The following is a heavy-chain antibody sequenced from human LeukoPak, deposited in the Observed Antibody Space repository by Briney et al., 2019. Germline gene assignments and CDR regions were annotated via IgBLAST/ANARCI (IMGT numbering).Heavy chain of an antibody. Sequence: SETLSLTCAVYGGSFSGYYWSWIRQPPGKGLEWIGEINHSGSTNYNPSLKSRVTISVDTSKNQFSLILSSVTAADTALYYCARGHPYGGNSAEPWGQGTLVTVSS. CDR1: GGSFSGYY. CDR3: ARGHPYGGNSAEP. J-gene: IGHJ5*02. D-gene: IGHD4-23*01. V-gene: IGHV4-34*01. CDR2: INHSGST.